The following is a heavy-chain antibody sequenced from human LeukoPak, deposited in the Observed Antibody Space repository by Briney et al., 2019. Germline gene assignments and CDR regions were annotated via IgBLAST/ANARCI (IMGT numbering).Heavy chain of an antibody. J-gene: IGHJ4*01. D-gene: IGHD3-10*01. V-gene: IGHV3-30-3*01. CDR3: VKDRTGTYTLDY. CDR1: GFTFSNYA. CDR2: ISDDGSRQ. Sequence: PGRSRSLAGAATGFTFSNYAIHWGRQAPGKGLEWVAFISDDGSRQHYADSVKGRFTISRDNSKNTLNLQMNSLRAEDTAVYYCVKDRTGTYTLDYWGHGPVVRVSS.